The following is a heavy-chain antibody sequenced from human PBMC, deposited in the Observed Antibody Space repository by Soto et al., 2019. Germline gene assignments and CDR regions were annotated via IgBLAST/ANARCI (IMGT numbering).Heavy chain of an antibody. CDR1: CGSVSSGSYY. D-gene: IGHD1-26*01. J-gene: IGHJ4*02. CDR2: IYYSGST. V-gene: IGHV4-61*01. CDR3: ARSPVGATMDY. Sequence: PSETLSLTCTGSCGSVSSGSYYWSWIRQPPGKGLEWIGYIYYSGSTNYNPSLKSRVTISVDTSKNQFSLKLSSVTAADTAVYYCARSPVGATMDYWGQGTLVTVSS.